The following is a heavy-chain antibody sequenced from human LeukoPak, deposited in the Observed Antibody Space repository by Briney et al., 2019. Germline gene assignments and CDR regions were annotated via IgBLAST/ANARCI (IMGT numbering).Heavy chain of an antibody. CDR1: GFTFSSYS. CDR2: ISSGSSTI. CDR3: AGYGSGSYYKLAY. V-gene: IGHV3-48*01. D-gene: IGHD3-10*01. J-gene: IGHJ4*02. Sequence: GGSLRLSCAASGFTFSSYSMNWVRQAPGKGLEWVSYISSGSSTIYYADSVKGRFTISRDSAKNSLYLQMNSLRAEDTAVYYCAGYGSGSYYKLAYWGQGTLVTVSS.